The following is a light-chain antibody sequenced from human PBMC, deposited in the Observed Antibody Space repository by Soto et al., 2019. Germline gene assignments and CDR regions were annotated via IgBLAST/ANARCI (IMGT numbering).Light chain of an antibody. J-gene: IGKJ5*01. Sequence: EIVMTQSPATLSVSPGERATLSCRASQSVSSYLAWYQQKPGQAPRLLIYGASTRATGVPARFSGSGSGTEFTLTISSLQSEDFAVYYCQQRNDWPLITFGQGTRLEAK. CDR1: QSVSSY. CDR2: GAS. CDR3: QQRNDWPLIT. V-gene: IGKV3-15*01.